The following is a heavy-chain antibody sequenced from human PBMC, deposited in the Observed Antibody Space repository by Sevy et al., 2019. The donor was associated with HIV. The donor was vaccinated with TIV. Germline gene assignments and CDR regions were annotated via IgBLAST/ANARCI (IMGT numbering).Heavy chain of an antibody. J-gene: IGHJ4*02. CDR3: ARAAGIAVADRGFDY. CDR2: TYYRSKWYN. CDR1: GDSVSSNSAA. D-gene: IGHD6-19*01. Sequence: SQTLSLTCAISGDSVSSNSAAWNWIRQSPSRGLEWLGRTYYRSKWYNDYAVSGKSRITINPDTSKNQFSLQLNYVTPEETAVYYCARAAGIAVADRGFDYWGQGTLVTVSS. V-gene: IGHV6-1*01.